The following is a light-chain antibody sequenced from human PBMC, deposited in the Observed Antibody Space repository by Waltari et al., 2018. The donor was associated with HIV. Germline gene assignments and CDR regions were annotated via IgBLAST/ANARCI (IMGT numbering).Light chain of an antibody. CDR1: DSNIGNNF. Sequence: QSVLTQPPSLSAAPGQKVTISCSGSDSNIGNNFVSWYQQLPGAAPKLIIYDNYSRPSGISDRFSGSKSGTSATLGITGLQAGDEADYYCATWDNNLYVGQVFGGGTKLTVL. V-gene: IGLV1-51*01. CDR2: DNY. CDR3: ATWDNNLYVGQV. J-gene: IGLJ3*02.